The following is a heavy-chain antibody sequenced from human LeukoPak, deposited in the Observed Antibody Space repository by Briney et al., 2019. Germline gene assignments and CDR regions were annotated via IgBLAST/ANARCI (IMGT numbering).Heavy chain of an antibody. CDR1: GGTFSSYA. V-gene: IGHV1-69*05. CDR2: IIPIFGTA. D-gene: IGHD2-2*02. J-gene: IGHJ5*02. CDR3: ARDSCSSTSCYTGDNWFDP. Sequence: SVKVSCKASGGTFSSYAISWVRQAPGQGLEWMGGIIPIFGTANYAQKFQGRVTITTDESTSTAYMELSSLRSEDTAVYYCARDSCSSTSCYTGDNWFDPWGQGTLVTVSS.